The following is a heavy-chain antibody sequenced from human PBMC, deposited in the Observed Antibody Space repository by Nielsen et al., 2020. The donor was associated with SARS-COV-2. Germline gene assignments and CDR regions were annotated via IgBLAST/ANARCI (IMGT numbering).Heavy chain of an antibody. J-gene: IGHJ3*01. CDR1: GDSINSGGYY. CDR2: IYHGGST. D-gene: IGHD1-26*01. V-gene: IGHV4-31*03. CDR3: ARNSGSYRINDAFSV. Sequence: SETLSLTCSVSGDSINSGGYYRSWIRQHPGKGLEWIGDIYHGGSTYYNPSLKSRLTLSTDTSKNQFSLTLTSVTAADTAIYFCARNSGSYRINDAFSVWGQGTVVTVSS.